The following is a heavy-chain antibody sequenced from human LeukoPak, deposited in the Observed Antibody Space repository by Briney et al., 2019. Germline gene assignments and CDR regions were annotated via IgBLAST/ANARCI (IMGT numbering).Heavy chain of an antibody. Sequence: GGSLRLSCAASGFTFSSYGMHWVRQAPGKGLEWVAFIRYDGSNKYYADTVKGRFTISRDNSKNTLYLQMNSLRAEDTAVYYCASAQQLIYYFDYWGQGTLVTVSS. CDR3: ASAQQLIYYFDY. V-gene: IGHV3-30*02. CDR1: GFTFSSYG. CDR2: IRYDGSNK. J-gene: IGHJ4*02. D-gene: IGHD6-13*01.